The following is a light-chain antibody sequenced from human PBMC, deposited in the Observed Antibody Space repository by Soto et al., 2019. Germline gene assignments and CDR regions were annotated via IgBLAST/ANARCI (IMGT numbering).Light chain of an antibody. CDR3: QQTYSTLIT. CDR2: AAS. J-gene: IGKJ5*01. Sequence: DIQMTQSPSSLSASVGDRLTITCRASQGIGSYLNWYQQIPGKAPNLLIYAASSLQRGVPSRFSGSGSGTDFTLTISSLQPEDFATYYCQQTYSTLITFGQGTRLEIQ. V-gene: IGKV1-39*01. CDR1: QGIGSY.